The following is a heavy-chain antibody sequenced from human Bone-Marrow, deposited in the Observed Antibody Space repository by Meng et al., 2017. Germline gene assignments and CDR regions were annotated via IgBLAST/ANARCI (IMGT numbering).Heavy chain of an antibody. CDR3: AREYQTYYYGSGSYYNSGLTHYFDY. Sequence: GGSLRLSCAASGFTFSSYGMHWVRQAPGKGLEWVAVIWYDGSNKYYADSVKGRFTISRDNSKNTLYLQMNSLRAEDTAVYYCAREYQTYYYGSGSYYNSGLTHYFDYWGQGTLVTVSS. V-gene: IGHV3-33*01. J-gene: IGHJ4*02. CDR2: IWYDGSNK. D-gene: IGHD3-10*01. CDR1: GFTFSSYG.